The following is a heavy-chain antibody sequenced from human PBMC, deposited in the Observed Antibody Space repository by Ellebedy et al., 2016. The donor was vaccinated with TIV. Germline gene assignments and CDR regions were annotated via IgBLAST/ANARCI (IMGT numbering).Heavy chain of an antibody. J-gene: IGHJ4*02. V-gene: IGHV2-70*04. Sequence: SGPTLVXPTQTLTLTCTFSGFSLSTSGMRVSWIRQPPGKALEWLARIDWDDDKFYNTSLKTRLTISKDTSKNQVVLTMTNMDPVDTATYYCARNRDFQVGYDYWGQGTLVTVSS. D-gene: IGHD1-26*01. CDR3: ARNRDFQVGYDY. CDR1: GFSLSTSGMR. CDR2: IDWDDDK.